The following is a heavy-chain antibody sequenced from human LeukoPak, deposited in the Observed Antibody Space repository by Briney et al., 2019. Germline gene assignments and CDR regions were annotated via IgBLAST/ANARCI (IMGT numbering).Heavy chain of an antibody. J-gene: IGHJ3*02. D-gene: IGHD1-26*01. CDR1: GYTFTSYD. CDR3: AGYSGTSLGAFDI. CDR2: MNPNSGNT. Sequence: ASVKVSCKASGYTFTSYDINWVRQATGQGLEWMGWMNPNSGNTGYAQKFQGRVTMTRNTSISTAYMELSSLRSEDTAVYYCAGYSGTSLGAFDIWGQGTMVTVSS. V-gene: IGHV1-8*01.